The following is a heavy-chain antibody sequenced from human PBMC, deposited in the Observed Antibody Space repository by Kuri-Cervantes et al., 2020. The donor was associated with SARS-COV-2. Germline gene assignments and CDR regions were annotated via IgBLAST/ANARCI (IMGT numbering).Heavy chain of an antibody. CDR2: VSWNGSRT. V-gene: IGHV3-35*01. CDR1: GFTFSNSD. CDR3: AKCGSTAAGTSWFDP. J-gene: IGHJ5*02. Sequence: GESLKISCAASGFTFSNSDMNWVHQAPGKGLEWVSGVSWNGSRTHYADSVKGRFTISRDNSKNTLYLQMNSLRAEDTAVYYCAKCGSTAAGTSWFDPWGQGTLVTVSS. D-gene: IGHD6-13*01.